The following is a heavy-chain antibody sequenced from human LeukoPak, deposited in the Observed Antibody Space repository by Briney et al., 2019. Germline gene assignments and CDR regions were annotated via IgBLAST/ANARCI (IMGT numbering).Heavy chain of an antibody. Sequence: GGSLRLSCAASGFTFSSYWMSWVRQAPGKGLEWVANIKQDGSEKYYVDSVKGRFTISRDNAKNSLYLQMNSLRAEDTAVYYCARDRSWLQPHFDYWGQGTLVTVSS. V-gene: IGHV3-7*01. J-gene: IGHJ4*02. CDR1: GFTFSSYW. D-gene: IGHD5-24*01. CDR2: IKQDGSEK. CDR3: ARDRSWLQPHFDY.